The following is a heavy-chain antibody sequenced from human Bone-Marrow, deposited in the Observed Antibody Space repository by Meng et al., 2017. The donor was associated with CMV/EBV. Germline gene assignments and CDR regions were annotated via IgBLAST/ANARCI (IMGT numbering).Heavy chain of an antibody. CDR2: IYYSGST. Sequence: SETLSLTCTVSGGSVSSGSYYWSWIRQPPGKGLEWIGYIYYSGSTNYNPSLKSRVTISVDTSKNQFSLKLSSVTAADTAVYYCARDIAYCSSTSCPPDFWGQGTLVTVYS. J-gene: IGHJ4*02. V-gene: IGHV4-61*01. CDR1: GGSVSSGSYY. D-gene: IGHD2-2*01. CDR3: ARDIAYCSSTSCPPDF.